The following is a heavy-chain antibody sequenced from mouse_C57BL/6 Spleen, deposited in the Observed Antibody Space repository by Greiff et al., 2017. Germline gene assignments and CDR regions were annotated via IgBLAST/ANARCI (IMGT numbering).Heavy chain of an antibody. V-gene: IGHV1-80*01. D-gene: IGHD1-1*01. CDR1: GYAFSSYW. J-gene: IGHJ1*03. Sequence: QVQLKESGAELVKPGASVKISCKASGYAFSSYWMNWVKQRPGKGLEWIGQIYPGDGDTNYNGKFKGKATLTADTSSSTAYMQLSSLTSEDSAVYFCARGGYGSSLYFDVWGTGTTVTVSS. CDR3: ARGGYGSSLYFDV. CDR2: IYPGDGDT.